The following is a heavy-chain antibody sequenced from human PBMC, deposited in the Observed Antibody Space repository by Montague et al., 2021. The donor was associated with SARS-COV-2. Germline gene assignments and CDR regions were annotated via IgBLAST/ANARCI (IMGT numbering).Heavy chain of an antibody. Sequence: SETLSLTCAVNGGSFSGYYWSWIRQPPGKGLEWIGEINHSGSTNYNPSLKSRATISVDTSKNQFSLKLSSVTAADTAVYYCARVRAVPAAMRIFSLGRSYYGMDVWGQGTTVTVSS. CDR1: GGSFSGYY. D-gene: IGHD2-2*01. V-gene: IGHV4-34*01. J-gene: IGHJ6*02. CDR2: INHSGST. CDR3: ARVRAVPAAMRIFSLGRSYYGMDV.